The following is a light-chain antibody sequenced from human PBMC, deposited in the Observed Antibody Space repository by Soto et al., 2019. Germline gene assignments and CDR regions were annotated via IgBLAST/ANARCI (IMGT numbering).Light chain of an antibody. CDR2: EVL. Sequence: QSALTQPASVSGSPGQSITISCTGTSSDVGGYNFVSWYQQHPGKAPKLIIYEVLNRPSGVSNRFSGSKSGDTASLTISGLQADDDADYYCTSYTNIKTWVFGGGTQLTVL. V-gene: IGLV2-14*01. CDR3: TSYTNIKTWV. J-gene: IGLJ3*02. CDR1: SSDVGGYNF.